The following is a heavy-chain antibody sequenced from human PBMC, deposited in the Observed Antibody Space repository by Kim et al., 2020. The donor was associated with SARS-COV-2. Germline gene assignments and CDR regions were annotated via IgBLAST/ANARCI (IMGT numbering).Heavy chain of an antibody. CDR2: INWNGGST. CDR3: AKEYSSSFAANYYYGMDV. J-gene: IGHJ6*02. D-gene: IGHD6-13*01. Sequence: GGSLRLSCTTSGFTFDDFGMNWVRQTPGKGLEWISNINWNGGSTKYADSVKGRFTISRDNAKRSLYLQMNSLRVEDTALYHCAKEYSSSFAANYYYGMDVWGQGTTVTV. V-gene: IGHV3-20*01. CDR1: GFTFDDFG.